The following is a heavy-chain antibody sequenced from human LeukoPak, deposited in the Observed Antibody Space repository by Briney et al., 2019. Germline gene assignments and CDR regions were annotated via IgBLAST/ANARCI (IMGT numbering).Heavy chain of an antibody. Sequence: PGGSLRLSCAASGFTFSSYAMHWVRQAPGKGLEWVAVISYDGSNKYYADSVKGRFTISRDNAENTLYLQMNSLRAEDTAVYYCVRGGSTHFQHWGQGTLVTVSS. D-gene: IGHD3-16*01. J-gene: IGHJ1*01. CDR3: VRGGSTHFQH. V-gene: IGHV3-30-3*01. CDR1: GFTFSSYA. CDR2: ISYDGSNK.